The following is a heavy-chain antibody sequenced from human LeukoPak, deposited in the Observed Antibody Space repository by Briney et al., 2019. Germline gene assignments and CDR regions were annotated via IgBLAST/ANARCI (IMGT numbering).Heavy chain of an antibody. CDR3: ARGPSRVEMATISWAYFDY. CDR2: KSYDGSNK. CDR1: GFTFSSYA. V-gene: IGHV3-30-3*01. D-gene: IGHD5-24*01. J-gene: IGHJ4*02. Sequence: GRSLRLSCAASGFTFSSYAMHWVRQAPGKGLEWVAVKSYDGSNKYYADSVKGRFTISRDNSKNTLYLQMNSLRAEDTAVYYCARGPSRVEMATISWAYFDYWGQGTLVTVSS.